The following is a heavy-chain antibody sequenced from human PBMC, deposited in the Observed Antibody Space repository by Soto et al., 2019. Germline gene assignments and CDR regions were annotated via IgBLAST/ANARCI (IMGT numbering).Heavy chain of an antibody. J-gene: IGHJ3*02. CDR3: ARGLVRSVWYSPWDAFDI. CDR2: IKQDGNEK. V-gene: IGHV3-7*01. Sequence: EVQLVESGGGLVQPGGSLRLSCAVSGFTFSDYWMSWVRQAPGKGLEWVANIKQDGNEKYYVDSVKGRFTISRDNAKNSVNLQMNGLRAEDTAVYYCARGLVRSVWYSPWDAFDIWGQGTMFTVSS. D-gene: IGHD2-15*01. CDR1: GFTFSDYW.